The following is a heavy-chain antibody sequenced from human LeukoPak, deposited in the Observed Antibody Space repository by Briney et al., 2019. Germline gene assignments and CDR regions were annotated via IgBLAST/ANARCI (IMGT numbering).Heavy chain of an antibody. CDR2: THHTGNT. V-gene: IGHV4-31*03. CDR1: GASISSNYQY. D-gene: IGHD3-10*01. Sequence: PSETLSLTCTVAGASISSNYQYWSWIRQHPGKGLELIGYTHHTGNTYYNPSLKSRLTISVDTSRNQFYLKLSSVTAADTAVYYCATYGGVRGLSFDYWGQGTLVTVSS. J-gene: IGHJ4*02. CDR3: ATYGGVRGLSFDY.